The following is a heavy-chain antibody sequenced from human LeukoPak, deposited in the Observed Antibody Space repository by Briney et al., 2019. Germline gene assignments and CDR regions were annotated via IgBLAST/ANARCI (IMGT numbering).Heavy chain of an antibody. V-gene: IGHV4-39*01. CDR3: ASPLQWSIGRILGY. J-gene: IGHJ4*02. Sequence: PSETLSLTCTVSGGSISSSSYYWGWIRQPPGKGLEWIGSIYYSGSTYYNPSLKSRVTISVDTSKNQFSLKLSSVTAADTAVYYCASPLQWSIGRILGYWGQGTLVTVSS. D-gene: IGHD3-3*01. CDR1: GGSISSSSYY. CDR2: IYYSGST.